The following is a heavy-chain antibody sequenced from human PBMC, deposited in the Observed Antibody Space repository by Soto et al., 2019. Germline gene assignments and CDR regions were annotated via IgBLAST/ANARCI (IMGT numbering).Heavy chain of an antibody. CDR3: ARDLVATVHYWYFDL. CDR2: IYYSGNT. D-gene: IGHD5-12*01. Sequence: QVQLQESGPGLVKPSETLSLTCTVSGGSISSYYWSWIRQPPGKGLEWIGYIYYSGNTNYNPSLKSRVTISVDTSKNQFSLKLSSVTAADTAVYYCARDLVATVHYWYFDLWGRGTLVTVSS. J-gene: IGHJ2*01. CDR1: GGSISSYY. V-gene: IGHV4-59*01.